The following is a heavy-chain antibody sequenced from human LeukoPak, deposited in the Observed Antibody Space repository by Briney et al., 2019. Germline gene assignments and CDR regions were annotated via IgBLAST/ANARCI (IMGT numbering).Heavy chain of an antibody. CDR2: LSGSGGST. V-gene: IGHV3-23*01. CDR1: GFTFRSYA. J-gene: IGHJ6*03. D-gene: IGHD2-15*01. Sequence: GGSLRLSCAASGFTFRSYAMSWVSQAPGKGLECVSALSGSGGSTYYADSVKGRFTISRDNSKNTLYLQMNSLRAEDTAVYYCAKGPPGGYRSGGSCYRYYYYYYYMDVWGKGTTVTVSS. CDR3: AKGPPGGYRSGGSCYRYYYYYYYMDV.